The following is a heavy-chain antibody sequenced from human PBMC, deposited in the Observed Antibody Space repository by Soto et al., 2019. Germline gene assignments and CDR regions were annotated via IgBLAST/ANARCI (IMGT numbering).Heavy chain of an antibody. Sequence: QVQLVESGGGVVQPGRSLRLSSAASGFTFSSYAMHWVRQAPGKGLEWVAVISYDGSNTYYADSVKGRFTISRDNSKNTLYLQMNSLRAEDTAVYYCARGGSGWYKDGMDVWGQGTTVTVSS. V-gene: IGHV3-30-3*01. CDR3: ARGGSGWYKDGMDV. CDR1: GFTFSSYA. J-gene: IGHJ6*02. CDR2: ISYDGSNT. D-gene: IGHD6-19*01.